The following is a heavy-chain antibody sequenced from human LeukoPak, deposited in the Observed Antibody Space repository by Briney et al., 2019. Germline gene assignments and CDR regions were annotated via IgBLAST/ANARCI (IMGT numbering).Heavy chain of an antibody. D-gene: IGHD3-3*01. CDR1: GFTFSSYS. V-gene: IGHV3-21*01. CDR2: ISRSSSYI. Sequence: GGSLRLSCAASGFTFSSYSTNWVRQAPGKGLEWVSSISRSSSYIYYADSVKGRFTISRDSAKNSLYLQMNSLRAEDTAVYYCARGDYDFWSGYIRGYYMDVRGKGTTVTVSS. CDR3: ARGDYDFWSGYIRGYYMDV. J-gene: IGHJ6*03.